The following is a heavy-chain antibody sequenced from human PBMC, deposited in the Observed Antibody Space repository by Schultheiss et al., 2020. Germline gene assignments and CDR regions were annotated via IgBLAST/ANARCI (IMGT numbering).Heavy chain of an antibody. CDR1: GDSVSTNTAT. CDR2: TYYRSKWYN. Sequence: SQTLSLTCGISGDSVSTNTATWNWIRQSPSRGLEWLVRTYYRSKWYNDYGVSVRSRITINADTSRNQFSLHLNSVTPEDTAVYYCARDIFLVGRPFDHWGQGTLVTVSS. J-gene: IGHJ4*02. CDR3: ARDIFLVGRPFDH. D-gene: IGHD2-21*01. V-gene: IGHV6-1*01.